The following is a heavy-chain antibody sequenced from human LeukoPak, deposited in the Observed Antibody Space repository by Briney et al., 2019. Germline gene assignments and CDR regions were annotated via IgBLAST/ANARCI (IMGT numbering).Heavy chain of an antibody. J-gene: IGHJ4*02. CDR2: IYYSGTT. V-gene: IGHV4-59*08. CDR1: GDSIRSYY. Sequence: PSETLSLTCTFSGDSIRSYYWSWIRQPPGKGLEWLGYIYYSGTTNYNPSLKSRLTMSLDTSKKQLSLRLTSVTAADTAVYYCARAFSTFCDFDYWGQGTLVTVSS. CDR3: ARAFSTFCDFDY. D-gene: IGHD3-3*02.